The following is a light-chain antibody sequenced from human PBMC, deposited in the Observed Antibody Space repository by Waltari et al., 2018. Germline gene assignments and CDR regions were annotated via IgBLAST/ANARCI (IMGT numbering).Light chain of an antibody. V-gene: IGKV1-39*01. CDR2: AAS. CDR1: QSISTS. J-gene: IGKJ1*01. CDR3: QQSHNTPWT. Sequence: DFQMTQSPSSLSASVGARVTVTCRASQSISTSLNWYQQKPGKAPQLLIYAASSLQSGVPPRFSGSGSATDFTLTITSLQPEDFGSYYCQQSHNTPWTFGQGTKVEIK.